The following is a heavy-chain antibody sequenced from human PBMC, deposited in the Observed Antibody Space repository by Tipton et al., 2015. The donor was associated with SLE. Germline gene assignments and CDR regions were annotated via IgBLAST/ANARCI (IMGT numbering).Heavy chain of an antibody. Sequence: LRLSCTVSGGSISSFSWTWIRQPPGKGLEWMGYIYNSVPGNYNPSPKSRLTISVDTSKNQFSLSLKTVSAADTAVYYCARGSRVEEELDYWGQGALVTVSS. D-gene: IGHD6-13*01. CDR1: GGSISSFS. J-gene: IGHJ4*02. CDR3: ARGSRVEEELDY. V-gene: IGHV4-59*01. CDR2: IYNSVPG.